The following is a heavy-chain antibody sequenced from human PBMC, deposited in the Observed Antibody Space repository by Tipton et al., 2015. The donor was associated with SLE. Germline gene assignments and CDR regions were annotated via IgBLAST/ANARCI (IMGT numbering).Heavy chain of an antibody. CDR3: ARGRIAVAGNHFDY. CDR2: ISNSGST. Sequence: TLSLTCTVSAGSISSGGYYWSWIRQHPGKGLEWIGYISNSGSTHYNPSLKSRVTISVDTSKNQFSLKLSSVTAADTAVYYCARGRIAVAGNHFDYWGQGTLVTVSS. J-gene: IGHJ4*02. CDR1: AGSISSGGYY. D-gene: IGHD6-19*01. V-gene: IGHV4-31*03.